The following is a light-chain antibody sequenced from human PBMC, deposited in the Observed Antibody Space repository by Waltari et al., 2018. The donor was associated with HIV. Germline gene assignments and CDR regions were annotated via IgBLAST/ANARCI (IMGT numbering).Light chain of an antibody. CDR3: AAWDDSPNGWV. CDR2: SNN. CDR1: SSNIGSNT. Sequence: QSVLTQPPSASGTPGQRVTISCSGSSSNIGSNTVNWYQQLPGTAPKLPIYSNNHRPAGVPDRFSGSKSGTSASLAISGLQSEDEADYYCAAWDDSPNGWVFGGGTKLTVL. J-gene: IGLJ3*02. V-gene: IGLV1-44*01.